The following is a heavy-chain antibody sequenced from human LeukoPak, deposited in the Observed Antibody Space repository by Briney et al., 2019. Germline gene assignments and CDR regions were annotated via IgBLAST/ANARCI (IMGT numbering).Heavy chain of an antibody. CDR1: GFTFGNYG. Sequence: PGGSLRLSCAASGFTFGNYGMSWVRQAPGKGLEWVSGISGSGSTTYYADSVKGRFTISRDNSENTLYLQMNSLRAEDTAVYYCAKNYRWLDYFDYWGQGTLVTVSS. CDR2: ISGSGSTT. J-gene: IGHJ4*02. D-gene: IGHD6-19*01. V-gene: IGHV3-23*01. CDR3: AKNYRWLDYFDY.